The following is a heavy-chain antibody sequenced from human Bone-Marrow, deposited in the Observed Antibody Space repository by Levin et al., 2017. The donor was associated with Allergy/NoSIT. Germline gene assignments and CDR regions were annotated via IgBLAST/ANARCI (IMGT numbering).Heavy chain of an antibody. Sequence: RTGGSLRLSCVASTFSFSNYVMTWVRQTPGKGLEWVSTITGSGAHIYYADSVRGRFTISRDNSKNTLYLQMNSLRAEDTAIYYCAKSLSLVSGENWFDPWGHGTLVTVSS. CDR2: ITGSGAHI. V-gene: IGHV3-23*01. CDR1: TFSFSNYV. J-gene: IGHJ5*02. CDR3: AKSLSLVSGENWFDP. D-gene: IGHD6-19*01.